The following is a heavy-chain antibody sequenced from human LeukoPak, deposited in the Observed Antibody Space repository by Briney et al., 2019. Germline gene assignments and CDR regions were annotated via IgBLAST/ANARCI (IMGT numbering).Heavy chain of an antibody. CDR2: APHDGNSP. Sequence: GGSLRLSCAVSGFTFNSHHMHWVRQSPNKRLEWVAVAPHDGNSPLYAASVNGRFTISRDSSKDTLFLYMDSLRVDDTAVYFCATVAGYFDYWGQGTLVTVSS. D-gene: IGHD2-21*01. CDR3: ATVAGYFDY. V-gene: IGHV3-30*03. J-gene: IGHJ4*02. CDR1: GFTFNSHH.